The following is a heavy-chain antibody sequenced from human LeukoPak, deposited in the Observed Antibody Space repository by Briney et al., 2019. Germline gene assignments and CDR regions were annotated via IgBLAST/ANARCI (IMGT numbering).Heavy chain of an antibody. V-gene: IGHV4-34*01. Sequence: PSETLSLTCAVYGGSLSGYYWSWIRQPPGKGLEWIGEINHSGSTNYNPSLKSRVTISVDTSKNQFSLKLSSVTAADTAVYYCARVGSSWYENDYWGQGTLVTVSS. D-gene: IGHD6-13*01. CDR2: INHSGST. CDR3: ARVGSSWYENDY. CDR1: GGSLSGYY. J-gene: IGHJ4*02.